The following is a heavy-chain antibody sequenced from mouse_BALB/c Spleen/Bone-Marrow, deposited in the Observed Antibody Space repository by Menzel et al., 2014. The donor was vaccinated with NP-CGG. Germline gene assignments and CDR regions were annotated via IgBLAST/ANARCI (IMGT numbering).Heavy chain of an antibody. V-gene: IGHV7-3*02. D-gene: IGHD2-2*01. CDR1: GSTFTDYY. CDR3: ARDGYDDY. CDR2: IRNKANGYTT. Sequence: EVMLVESGGGLVQPGGSLRLSCATSGSTFTDYYMSWVRQPPGKALEWLVFIRNKANGYTTEYSASVKGRFTISRDNSQSILYLQMNTLRAEDSATYYCARDGYDDYWGQGTTLTVSS. J-gene: IGHJ2*01.